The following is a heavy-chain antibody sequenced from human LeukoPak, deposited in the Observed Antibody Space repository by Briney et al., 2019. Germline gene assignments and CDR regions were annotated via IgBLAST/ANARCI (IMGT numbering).Heavy chain of an antibody. CDR1: GYSFTSNY. D-gene: IGHD5-12*01. CDR2: IYPRDGST. CDR3: ARYSGGYTWNYDYAMDV. V-gene: IGHV1-46*01. Sequence: ASVKVSCKASGYSFTSNYIHWVRQAPGQGLEWMGMIYPRDGSTSYAQKFQGRVTVTRDTSTSTVHMELSGLRSEDTAVYYCARYSGGYTWNYDYAMDVWGQGTTVTVSS. J-gene: IGHJ6*02.